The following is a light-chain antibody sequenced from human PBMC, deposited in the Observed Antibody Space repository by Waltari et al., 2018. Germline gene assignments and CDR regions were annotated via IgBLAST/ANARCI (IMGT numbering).Light chain of an antibody. CDR3: QQHYISRT. CDR2: WAS. Sequence: DIVMTQSPDSLAVSLGERATINGKSSQSVLYSSNNKNYLAWYQQRPGQPPKLLIYWASTRESGVPDRFSGSGSGTDFTLTISSLQTEDVAVYYCQQHYISRTFGQGTKVQIK. CDR1: QSVLYSSNNKNY. V-gene: IGKV4-1*01. J-gene: IGKJ1*01.